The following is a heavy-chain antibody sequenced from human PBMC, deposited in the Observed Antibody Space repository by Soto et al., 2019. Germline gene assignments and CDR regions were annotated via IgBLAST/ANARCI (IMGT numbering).Heavy chain of an antibody. CDR1: GYTFTSYG. D-gene: IGHD2-2*01. V-gene: IGHV1-18*01. Sequence: ASVKVSSKASGYTFTSYGISWVRQAPGQGLEWMGWISAYNGNTNYAQKLQGRVTMTTDTSTSTAYMELRSLRSDDTAVYYCARDPHGIVVVPGAMYYYYGMDVWGQGTTVTVFS. J-gene: IGHJ6*01. CDR3: ARDPHGIVVVPGAMYYYYGMDV. CDR2: ISAYNGNT.